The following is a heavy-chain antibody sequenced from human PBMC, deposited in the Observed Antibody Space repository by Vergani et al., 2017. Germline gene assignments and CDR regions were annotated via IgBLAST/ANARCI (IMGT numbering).Heavy chain of an antibody. J-gene: IGHJ4*02. Sequence: VQLLESGGGLVKPGGSLRLSCAASGFTFSDYYMSWIRQAPGKGLEWVSYISSSGSTIYYADSVKGRFTISRDNAKNSLYLQMNSLRAEDTAVYYCARDIPINDFWSGYFPYYFDYWGQGTLVTVSS. CDR3: ARDIPINDFWSGYFPYYFDY. D-gene: IGHD3-3*01. CDR2: ISSSGSTI. CDR1: GFTFSDYY. V-gene: IGHV3-11*01.